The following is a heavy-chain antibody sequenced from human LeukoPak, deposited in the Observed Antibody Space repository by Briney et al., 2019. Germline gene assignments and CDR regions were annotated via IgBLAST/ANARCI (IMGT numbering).Heavy chain of an antibody. J-gene: IGHJ5*02. CDR3: ARFANIVVVPAAVNWFDP. V-gene: IGHV1-3*01. Sequence: ASVKVSCKASGYTFTSYAMHWVRQAPGQRLERMGWINAGNGNTKYSQKFQGRVTITRDTSASTAYMELSSLRSEDTAVYYCARFANIVVVPAAVNWFDPWGQGTLVTVSS. D-gene: IGHD2-2*01. CDR2: INAGNGNT. CDR1: GYTFTSYA.